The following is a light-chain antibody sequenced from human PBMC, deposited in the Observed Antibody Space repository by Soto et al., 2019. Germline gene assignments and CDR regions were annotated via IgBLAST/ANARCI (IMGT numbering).Light chain of an antibody. J-gene: IGLJ3*02. CDR1: SSDVGGYNY. CDR3: SSYAASNNFYFV. Sequence: QSALTQPPSASGSPGQSVTISCTGTSSDVGGYNYVSWYQQYPGRAPKLMIYAVTKRPSGVPDRFSGSKSGNTASLTVSGRQAEDEADYYCSSYAASNNFYFVFGGGTKLTVL. V-gene: IGLV2-8*01. CDR2: AVT.